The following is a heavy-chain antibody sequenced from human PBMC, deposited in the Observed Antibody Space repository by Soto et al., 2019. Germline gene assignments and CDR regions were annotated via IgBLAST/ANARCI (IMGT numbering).Heavy chain of an antibody. CDR3: TGGYSYGYGDY. CDR1: LFTFSSYA. D-gene: IGHD5-18*01. V-gene: IGHV3-30*04. J-gene: IGHJ4*02. CDR2: ISSAGSNK. Sequence: WGSLILSFSSSLFTFSSYAMHWVRQAPGKGLEWVAVISSAGSNKYYADSVKGRVTISRDNSKNTLYLQMNSLRAEDTAVYYCTGGYSYGYGDYWGQGTLVTVS.